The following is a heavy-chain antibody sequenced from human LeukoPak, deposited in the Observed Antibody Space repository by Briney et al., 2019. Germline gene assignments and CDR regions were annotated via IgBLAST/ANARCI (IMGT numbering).Heavy chain of an antibody. CDR1: GITFDIYW. CDR2: IKQDGSEK. V-gene: IGHV3-7*04. J-gene: IGHJ3*01. CDR3: VRDRMRSTRAFDL. Sequence: GGSLRLSCAASGITFDIYWMSWVRQAPGKGLQWVANIKQDGSEKYFVDSVKGRFTISRDNARNSLYLQMKGLRAEDTAVYYCVRDRMRSTRAFDLWGQGTMVSVSS.